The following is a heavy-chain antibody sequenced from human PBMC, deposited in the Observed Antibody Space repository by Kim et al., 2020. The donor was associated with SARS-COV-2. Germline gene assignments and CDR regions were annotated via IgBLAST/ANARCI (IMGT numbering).Heavy chain of an antibody. CDR2: ISYDGSNK. J-gene: IGHJ6*02. D-gene: IGHD2-15*01. Sequence: GGSLRLSCAASGFTFSSYGMHWVRQAPGKGLEWVAVISYDGSNKYYADSVKGRFTISRDNSKNTLYLQMNSLRAEDTAVYYCAKVIGATALYYGMDVWG. CDR3: AKVIGATALYYGMDV. CDR1: GFTFSSYG. V-gene: IGHV3-30*18.